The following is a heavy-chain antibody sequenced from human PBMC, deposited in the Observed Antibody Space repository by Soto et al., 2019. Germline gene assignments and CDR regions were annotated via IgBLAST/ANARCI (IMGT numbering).Heavy chain of an antibody. Sequence: KTSETLSLTCTVSGGSISSYYWSWIRQPAGKGLEWIGRIYTSGSTNYNPPLKSRVTMSVDTSKNQFSLKLSSVTAADTAVYYCARTLMTTVTYNWFDPWGQGTPGTVSS. CDR2: IYTSGST. V-gene: IGHV4-4*07. J-gene: IGHJ5*02. CDR3: ARTLMTTVTYNWFDP. D-gene: IGHD4-17*01. CDR1: GGSISSYY.